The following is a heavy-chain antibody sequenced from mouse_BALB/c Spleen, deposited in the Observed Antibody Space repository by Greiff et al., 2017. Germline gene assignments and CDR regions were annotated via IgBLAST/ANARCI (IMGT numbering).Heavy chain of an antibody. D-gene: IGHD1-1*01. V-gene: IGHV5-6-5*01. J-gene: IGHJ2*01. CDR3: ARGGATVVPFDY. CDR2: ISSGGST. Sequence: EVQVVESGGGLVKPGGSLKLSCAASGFTFSSYAMSWVRQTPEKRLEWVASISSGGSTYYPDSVKGRFTISRDNARNILYLQMSSLRSEDTAMYYCARGGATVVPFDYWGQGTTLTVSS. CDR1: GFTFSSYA.